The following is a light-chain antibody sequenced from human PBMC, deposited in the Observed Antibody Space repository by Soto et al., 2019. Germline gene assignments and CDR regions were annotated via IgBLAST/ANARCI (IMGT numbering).Light chain of an antibody. V-gene: IGKV3-15*01. CDR3: QQYNNWPPGDT. J-gene: IGKJ2*01. CDR2: GAS. CDR1: QSVSSN. Sequence: DIVMTHSPAPLSVSPGEIATLSCRASQSVSSNFAWSQQKPGQAPRLLIYGASTRATGIPDRFSGSGSGTEFTLTISSLQSEDFAVYYCQQYNNWPPGDTFGQGTKLEIK.